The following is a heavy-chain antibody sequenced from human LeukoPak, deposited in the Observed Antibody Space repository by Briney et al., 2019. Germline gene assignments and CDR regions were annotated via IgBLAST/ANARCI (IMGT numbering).Heavy chain of an antibody. V-gene: IGHV3-53*01. CDR3: AGGRTYSSSTLEDY. CDR2: IYSGGST. CDR1: GFTVSSNY. Sequence: PGGSLRLSCAASGFTVSSNYMSWVRQAPGKGLEWASVIYSGGSTHYTDSVKGRFTISRDNSKNTLYLQMDSLRADDTAVYYCAGGRTYSSSTLEDYWGQGTLVTVSS. J-gene: IGHJ4*02. D-gene: IGHD6-13*01.